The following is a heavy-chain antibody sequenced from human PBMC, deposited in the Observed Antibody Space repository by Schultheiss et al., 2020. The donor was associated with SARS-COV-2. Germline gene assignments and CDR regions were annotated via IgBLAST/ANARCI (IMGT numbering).Heavy chain of an antibody. V-gene: IGHV3-11*06. CDR1: GFTFSDYY. CDR2: ISSSSSYT. J-gene: IGHJ6*03. D-gene: IGHD3/OR15-3a*01. Sequence: GGSLRLSCAASGFTFSDYYMSWIRQAPGKGLEWVSYISSSSSYTNYADSVKGRFTISRDNAKNSLYLQMNSLRAEDTAVYYCARDGFQDWTQTGYYYMDVWGKGTTVTVSS. CDR3: ARDGFQDWTQTGYYYMDV.